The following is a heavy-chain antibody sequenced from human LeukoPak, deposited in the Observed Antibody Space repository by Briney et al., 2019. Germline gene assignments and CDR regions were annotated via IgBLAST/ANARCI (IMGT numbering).Heavy chain of an antibody. Sequence: GASVKVSCKASGYTFTGYYMHWVRQAPGQGLEWMGRINPNSGGTNYAQKFQGRVTMTRDTSISTAYMELSRLRSDDTAVYYCARDGPYYYGSGSPPPLGAFDIWGQGTMVTVSS. V-gene: IGHV1-2*06. CDR2: INPNSGGT. CDR3: ARDGPYYYGSGSPPPLGAFDI. D-gene: IGHD3-10*01. CDR1: GYTFTGYY. J-gene: IGHJ3*02.